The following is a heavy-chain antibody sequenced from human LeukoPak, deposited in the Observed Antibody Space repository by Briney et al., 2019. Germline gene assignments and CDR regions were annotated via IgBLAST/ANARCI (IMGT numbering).Heavy chain of an antibody. CDR2: INHSGST. D-gene: IGHD6-13*01. CDR1: GGSFSGYY. Sequence: SETLSLTCAVYGGSFSGYYWSWIRQPPGKGLEWIGEINHSGSTNYSPSLKSRVTISVDTSKNQFSLKLSSVTAADTAVYYCARDLLIAAAGSRWFDPWGQGTLVTVSS. V-gene: IGHV4-34*01. CDR3: ARDLLIAAAGSRWFDP. J-gene: IGHJ5*02.